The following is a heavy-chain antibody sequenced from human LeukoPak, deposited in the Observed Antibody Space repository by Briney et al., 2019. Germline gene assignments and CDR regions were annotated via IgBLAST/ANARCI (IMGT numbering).Heavy chain of an antibody. V-gene: IGHV3-48*04. J-gene: IGHJ3*02. Sequence: GGSLRLSCAASGFTFSSYSMNWVRQAPGKGLEWVSYISSSSSTIYYADSVKGRFTISRDNAKNSLYLQMNSLRAEDTAVYYCARDALTYYYDSSGYYRDAFDIWGQGTMVTVSS. D-gene: IGHD3-22*01. CDR2: ISSSSSTI. CDR1: GFTFSSYS. CDR3: ARDALTYYYDSSGYYRDAFDI.